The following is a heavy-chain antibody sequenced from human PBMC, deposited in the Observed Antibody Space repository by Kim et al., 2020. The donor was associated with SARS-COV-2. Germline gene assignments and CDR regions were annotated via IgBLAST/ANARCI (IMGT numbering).Heavy chain of an antibody. J-gene: IGHJ4*02. CDR3: AKDIAGYSSSWPGD. V-gene: IGHV3-43D*03. CDR1: GFTFDDYA. Sequence: GGSLRLSCAASGFTFDDYAMHWVRQAPGKGLEWVSLISWDGGSTYYAYSVKGRFTISRDNSKNSLYLQMNSLRAEDTALYYCAKDIAGYSSSWPGDWGQGTLVTVSS. D-gene: IGHD6-13*01. CDR2: ISWDGGST.